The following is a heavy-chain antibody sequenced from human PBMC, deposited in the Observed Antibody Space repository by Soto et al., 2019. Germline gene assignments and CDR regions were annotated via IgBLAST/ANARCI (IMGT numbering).Heavy chain of an antibody. CDR1: GGTFSSYA. J-gene: IGHJ6*02. CDR3: ASGKERYRPNYYYYYGMDV. Sequence: HVQLVQPGAEVKKPGSSVKVSCKASGGTFSSYAISWVRQAPGQGLEWMGGIIPIFGTANYAQKFQGRVTITADESTSTAYMELSSLRSEDTAVYYCASGKERYRPNYYYYYGMDVWGQGTTVTVSS. V-gene: IGHV1-69*01. D-gene: IGHD1-26*01. CDR2: IIPIFGTA.